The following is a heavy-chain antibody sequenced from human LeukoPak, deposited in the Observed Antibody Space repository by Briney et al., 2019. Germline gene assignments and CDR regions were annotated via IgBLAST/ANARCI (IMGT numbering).Heavy chain of an antibody. CDR3: AKGFLKVGATSVPFYFDY. Sequence: GGSLRLSCAASGFTFSNYGMHWVRQAPGKGLEWVAVIWYDGSNKYYADSVKGRFTISRDNSKNTLYLQMNSLRAEDTAVYYCAKGFLKVGATSVPFYFDYWGQGTLVTVSS. CDR2: IWYDGSNK. V-gene: IGHV3-33*06. D-gene: IGHD1-26*01. CDR1: GFTFSNYG. J-gene: IGHJ4*02.